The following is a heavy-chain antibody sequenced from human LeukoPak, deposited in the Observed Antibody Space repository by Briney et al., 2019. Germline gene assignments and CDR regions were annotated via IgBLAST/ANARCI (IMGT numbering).Heavy chain of an antibody. CDR2: ISYDGSNK. CDR1: GFFFSTYG. D-gene: IGHD3-22*01. V-gene: IGHV3-30*03. CDR3: ALITPDY. J-gene: IGHJ4*02. Sequence: PGGSLRLSCAASGFFFSTYGMHWVRQAPGKGLEWVAVISYDGSNKYYADSVKGRFTISRDNSKNTLYLQMNSLRAEDTAVYYCALITPDYWGQGTLVTVSS.